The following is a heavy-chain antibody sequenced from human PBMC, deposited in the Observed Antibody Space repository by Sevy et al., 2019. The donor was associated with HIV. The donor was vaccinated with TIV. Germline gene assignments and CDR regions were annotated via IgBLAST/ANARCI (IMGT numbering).Heavy chain of an antibody. CDR3: AREGVIYDDDGRDFADAFDL. Sequence: GGSLRLSCAASAFSLSNYYMTWVRQAPGKGLEWVANIQQGGNEQFYLESVKGRFTISRDDSKNSVYLQMTSLRAEDTAVYYCAREGVIYDDDGRDFADAFDLWGHGTMVTVSS. V-gene: IGHV3-7*01. CDR2: IQQGGNEQ. D-gene: IGHD2-21*01. J-gene: IGHJ3*01. CDR1: AFSLSNYY.